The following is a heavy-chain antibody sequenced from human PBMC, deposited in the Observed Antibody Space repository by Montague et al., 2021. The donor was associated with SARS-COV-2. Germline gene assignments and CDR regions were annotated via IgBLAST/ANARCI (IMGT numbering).Heavy chain of an antibody. CDR1: GDSVSSHRAA. V-gene: IGHV6-1*01. J-gene: IGHJ4*02. CDR2: TYYRYKWYN. Sequence: CAISGDSVSSHRAAWKWLRQYLGRALEWLGQTYYRYKWYNDYAVSVEGRITINPDTSKNQFSLQLKSVTPEDTAVYYCSRGYCGGGSCYVFDYWGQGTLVTVSS. CDR3: SRGYCGGGSCYVFDY. D-gene: IGHD2-15*01.